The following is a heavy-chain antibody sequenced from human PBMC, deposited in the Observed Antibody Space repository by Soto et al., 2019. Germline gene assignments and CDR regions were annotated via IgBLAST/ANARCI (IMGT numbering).Heavy chain of an antibody. CDR2: ISAYNGNT. CDR1: GYTFTSYG. CDR3: ARDRIAVAGMLSGNWFDP. D-gene: IGHD6-19*01. J-gene: IGHJ5*02. V-gene: IGHV1-18*04. Sequence: ASVKVSCKASGYTFTSYGISWVRQAPGQGLEWMGWISAYNGNTNYAQKLQGIVTMTTDTSTSTAYMELRSLRSDDTAVYYCARDRIAVAGMLSGNWFDPWGQGTLVTVSS.